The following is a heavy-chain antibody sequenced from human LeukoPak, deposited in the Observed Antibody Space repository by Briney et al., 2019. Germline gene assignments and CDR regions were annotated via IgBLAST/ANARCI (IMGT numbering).Heavy chain of an antibody. Sequence: PGGSLRLSCAASGFTFGTYLMGWVRQAPGKGLEWVANIKQDGSEKYYVDSVKGRFTISRDNAKNSLYLQMNSLRAEDTAVYYCARDSSSPTWGQGILVTVSS. CDR2: IKQDGSEK. D-gene: IGHD2-2*01. V-gene: IGHV3-7*03. CDR1: GFTFGTYL. CDR3: ARDSSSPT. J-gene: IGHJ4*02.